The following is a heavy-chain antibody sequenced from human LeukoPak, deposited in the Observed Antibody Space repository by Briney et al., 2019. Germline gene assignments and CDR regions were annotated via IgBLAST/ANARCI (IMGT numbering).Heavy chain of an antibody. V-gene: IGHV3-23*01. CDR3: AKHLSAMASFDH. CDR1: GFTFRSYV. J-gene: IGHJ4*02. Sequence: GGSLRLSCAASGFTFRSYVMTWVRQAPGKGLEWVSPITASGSTTYYADSVKGRFTISRDNSKNTLYLQMNSLRAEDTAVYYCAKHLSAMASFDHWGQGTLVTVSS. CDR2: ITASGSTT. D-gene: IGHD5-18*01.